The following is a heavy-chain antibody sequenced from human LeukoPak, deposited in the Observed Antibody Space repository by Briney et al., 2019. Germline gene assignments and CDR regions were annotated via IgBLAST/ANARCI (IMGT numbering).Heavy chain of an antibody. CDR3: ARDDPLYCSSTSCYGRGFDY. D-gene: IGHD2-2*01. Sequence: SQTLSLTCTVSGGSISSGSYYWSWIRPPAGKGLEWIGRIYTSGSTNYNPSLKSRVTISVDTSKNQFSLKLSSVTAADTAVYYCARDDPLYCSSTSCYGRGFDYWGQGTLVTVSS. CDR2: IYTSGST. CDR1: GGSISSGSYY. J-gene: IGHJ4*02. V-gene: IGHV4-61*02.